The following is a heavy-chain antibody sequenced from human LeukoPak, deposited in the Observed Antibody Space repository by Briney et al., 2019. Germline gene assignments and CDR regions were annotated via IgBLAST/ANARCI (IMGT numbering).Heavy chain of an antibody. V-gene: IGHV4-34*01. CDR2: INHSGST. J-gene: IGHJ6*03. D-gene: IGHD1-26*01. Sequence: SETLSLTCAVYGGSFSGYYWSWIRQPPGKGLEWIGEINHSGSTNYNPSLKSRVTISVDTSKNQFSLKLSSVTAADTAVYYCARQGGGNYYYMDVWGKGTTVTVSS. CDR1: GGSFSGYY. CDR3: ARQGGGNYYYMDV.